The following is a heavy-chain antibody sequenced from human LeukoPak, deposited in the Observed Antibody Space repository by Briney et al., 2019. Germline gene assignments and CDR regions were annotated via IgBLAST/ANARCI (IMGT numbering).Heavy chain of an antibody. Sequence: GGSLRLSCAASGFTFSSYGMHWVRQAPGKGLEWVAVIWYDGSNKYYADSVKGRFTISRDNSKNTLYLQMNRLRAEDTAVYYCAKEGPRSSGYYYDAFDIWGQGTMVTVSS. CDR3: AKEGPRSSGYYYDAFDI. V-gene: IGHV3-33*06. CDR1: GFTFSSYG. J-gene: IGHJ3*02. CDR2: IWYDGSNK. D-gene: IGHD3-22*01.